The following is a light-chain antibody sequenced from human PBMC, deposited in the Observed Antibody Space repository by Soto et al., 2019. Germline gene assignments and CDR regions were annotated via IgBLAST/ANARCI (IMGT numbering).Light chain of an antibody. CDR1: QSVLYSSDNKKC. CDR3: QQYYSTPLT. V-gene: IGKV4-1*01. J-gene: IGKJ4*01. CDR2: WAS. Sequence: DIVMTQSPDSLAVSLGERATINCKSSQSVLYSSDNKKCLAWYQQKPGQPPKLLIYWASTRESGVPDRFSGSGSGTDFTLTISSLQAEDVAVYYCQQYYSTPLTFGGGTKVEIK.